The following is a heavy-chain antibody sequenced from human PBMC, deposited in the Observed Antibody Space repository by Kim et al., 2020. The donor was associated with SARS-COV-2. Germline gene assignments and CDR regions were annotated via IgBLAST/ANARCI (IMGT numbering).Heavy chain of an antibody. CDR3: ARGVWGSSWYYFDY. CDR1: GFTFSSYP. J-gene: IGHJ4*02. V-gene: IGHV3-30-3*01. Sequence: GGSLRLSCAASGFTFSSYPTHWVRQAPGKGLQWVAVISYDGSTKYYTDSVKGRFTISRDNSKNTLYLQMNTLRADDTAVYYCARGVWGSSWYYFDYWGQGTRVTVSS. D-gene: IGHD6-13*01. CDR2: ISYDGSTK.